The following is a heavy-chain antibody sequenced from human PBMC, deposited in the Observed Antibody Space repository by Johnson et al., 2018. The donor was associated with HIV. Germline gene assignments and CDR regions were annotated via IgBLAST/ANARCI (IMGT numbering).Heavy chain of an antibody. CDR3: ARDAYYYVSSGYYRGGAFDI. CDR2: ISYDGSNK. V-gene: IGHV3-30*04. J-gene: IGHJ3*02. Sequence: QVQLVESGGGVVQPGRSLRLSCAASGFTFSSYAMHWVRQAPGKGLEWVAVISYDGSNKYYADSVKGRFTIAGDNSKNTLYLQMNSLSAEDTAVYYCARDAYYYVSSGYYRGGAFDIWGQGTMVTVSS. CDR1: GFTFSSYA. D-gene: IGHD3-22*01.